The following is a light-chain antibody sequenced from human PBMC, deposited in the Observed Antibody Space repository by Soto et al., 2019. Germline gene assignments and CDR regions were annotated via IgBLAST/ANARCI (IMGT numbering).Light chain of an antibody. J-gene: IGKJ1*01. Sequence: IQITQSPSTLPASVGDRVTTTSRASQSISTSLAWSQQKPGKAPKLLMYDTSSLDSGVPSRFRGSGSGIEFTLTISSLQPEDGATYYGLQQNSYPWTFGQGTQVDIK. CDR1: QSISTS. CDR2: DTS. V-gene: IGKV1-5*01. CDR3: LQQNSYPWT.